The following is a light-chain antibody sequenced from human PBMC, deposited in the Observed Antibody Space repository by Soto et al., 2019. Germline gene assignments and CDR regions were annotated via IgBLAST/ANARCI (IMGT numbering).Light chain of an antibody. Sequence: LTQSPGTLSASVGDSVTITCRASQDISTHIAWYQQKPGTAPKVLIYAASTLESGVPSRFSGSGSGTEFTLTISSLQPDDFATYYCQQYNSYWTFGQGTKVDIK. V-gene: IGKV1-9*01. CDR1: QDISTH. J-gene: IGKJ1*01. CDR3: QQYNSYWT. CDR2: AAS.